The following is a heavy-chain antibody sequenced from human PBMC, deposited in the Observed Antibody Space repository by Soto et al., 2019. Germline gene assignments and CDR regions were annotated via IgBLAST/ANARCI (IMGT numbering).Heavy chain of an antibody. CDR3: ASDQNSGWYGKESGMDV. V-gene: IGHV1-18*01. CDR2: ISAYNGNT. CDR1: GYTFTNYG. D-gene: IGHD6-19*01. Sequence: ASVKVSCKASGYTFTNYGISRVRQAPGQGLEWMGWISAYNGNTNYAQKLQGRVTMTIDTSTSTTYMELRSLRSDDTAVYYCASDQNSGWYGKESGMDVWGQGTTVTVSS. J-gene: IGHJ6*02.